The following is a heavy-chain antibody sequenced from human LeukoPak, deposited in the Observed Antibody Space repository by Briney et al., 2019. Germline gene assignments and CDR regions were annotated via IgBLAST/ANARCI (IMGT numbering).Heavy chain of an antibody. CDR3: ARRLAAAFDY. CDR2: IYYSGST. V-gene: IGHV4-39*01. D-gene: IGHD6-13*01. Sequence: SETLSLTCTVSGGSISGSSYFWGWIRQPPGKGLEWIGNIYYSGSTYYNPSLKSRVTISVDTSKNQFSLKLSSVTAADTAVYYCARRLAAAFDYWGQGTLVTVSS. J-gene: IGHJ4*02. CDR1: GGSISGSSYF.